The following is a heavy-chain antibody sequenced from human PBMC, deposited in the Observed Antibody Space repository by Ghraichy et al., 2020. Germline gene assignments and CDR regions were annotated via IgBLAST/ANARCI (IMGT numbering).Heavy chain of an antibody. CDR2: ISYDGTND. V-gene: IGHV3-30-3*01. J-gene: IGHJ4*02. Sequence: GSLRLSCAASGFIFNTYTMHWVRQGPGKGLEWVAVISYDGTNDYYADSVKGRFTISRDNSKNTLFLQMNSLRADDTGVYYCARDLVYCAAHSCKDYWGQGTLVTVSS. D-gene: IGHD2-8*02. CDR1: GFIFNTYT. CDR3: ARDLVYCAAHSCKDY.